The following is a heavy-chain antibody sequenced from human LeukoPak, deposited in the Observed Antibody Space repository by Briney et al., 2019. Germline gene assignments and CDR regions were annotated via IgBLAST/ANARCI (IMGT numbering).Heavy chain of an antibody. V-gene: IGHV4-39*01. CDR3: ARHRSGAYSYGVLDY. D-gene: IGHD5-18*01. CDR1: GGSISSSSYH. Sequence: SETLSLTCTVSGGSISSSSYHWGWIRQPPGKGLEWIGSIYCSGNTYYNPSLKSRVTISVDTSKNQFSLKLSSVTAADTAVYYCARHRSGAYSYGVLDYWGQGTLVTVSS. CDR2: IYCSGNT. J-gene: IGHJ4*02.